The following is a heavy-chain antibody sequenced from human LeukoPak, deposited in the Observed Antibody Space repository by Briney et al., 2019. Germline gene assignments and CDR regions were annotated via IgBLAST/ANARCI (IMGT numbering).Heavy chain of an antibody. Sequence: ASVKVSCKASGYTFTGYYMHWVRQAPGQGLEWMGWINPNSGGTNYAQKFQGRVTMTRDTSISTAYMELSRLRSDDTAVYYCARGLERIAVAGTGGFDYWGQGTLVTVSS. D-gene: IGHD6-19*01. CDR2: INPNSGGT. V-gene: IGHV1-2*02. J-gene: IGHJ4*02. CDR3: ARGLERIAVAGTGGFDY. CDR1: GYTFTGYY.